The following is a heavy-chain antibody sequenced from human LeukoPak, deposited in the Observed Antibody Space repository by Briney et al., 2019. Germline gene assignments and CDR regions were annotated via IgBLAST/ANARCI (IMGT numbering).Heavy chain of an antibody. CDR3: AIRSRTVTTIDS. CDR2: VSVSGDIS. Sequence: GGSLRLSCAASGFTFSSFAMSWVRQAPEKGLEWVSAVSVSGDISYYADSVKGRFTISRDNSKNTLYLQMNSLRAEDTALYYCAIRSRTVTTIDSWGRGTLVTVSS. D-gene: IGHD4-11*01. CDR1: GFTFSSFA. V-gene: IGHV3-23*01. J-gene: IGHJ4*02.